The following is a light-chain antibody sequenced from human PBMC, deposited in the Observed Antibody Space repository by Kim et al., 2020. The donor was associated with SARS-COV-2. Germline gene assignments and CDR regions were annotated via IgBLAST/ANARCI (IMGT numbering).Light chain of an antibody. V-gene: IGKV1-27*01. CDR2: GAS. CDR3: QKYNSAPWT. J-gene: IGKJ1*01. CDR1: QDIANS. Sequence: ASIGDRVTITCRASQDIANSLAWYQQKPGKVPQVLIYGASTLQSGVPSRFSGSGSGTEFTLTIGSLQTEDVASYYCQKYNSAPWTFGPGTKVDIK.